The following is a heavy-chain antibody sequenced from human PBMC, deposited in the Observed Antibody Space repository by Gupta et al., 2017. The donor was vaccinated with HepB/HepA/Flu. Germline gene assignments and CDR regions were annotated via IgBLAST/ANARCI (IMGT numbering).Heavy chain of an antibody. CDR2: IRSKTYGGTT. CDR3: TRVEGGYSFGSFDL. J-gene: IGHJ4*02. V-gene: IGHV3-49*04. D-gene: IGHD5-18*01. CDR1: GFSFTDHA. Sequence: VQLVESGGDLVQPGRSLRVSCTASGFSFTDHAMSWVRQAPGKGLEWVGFIRSKTYGGTTAYAASVKGRFSISRDDSKSIAYLQMTSLKTEDTAVYYCTRVEGGYSFGSFDLWGQGTLVTVSS.